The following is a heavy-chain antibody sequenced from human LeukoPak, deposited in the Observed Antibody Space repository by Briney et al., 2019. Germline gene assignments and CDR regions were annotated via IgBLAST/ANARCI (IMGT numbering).Heavy chain of an antibody. D-gene: IGHD5-12*01. Sequence: PGGSLRLSCAASGFTFSSYEMNWVRQAPEKGLEWVSYISSSGRTIHYADSVKGRFSISRDNAKNSLYLQMNSLRAEDTAVYYCARHTGYDFAFDYWGQGTLVTVSS. V-gene: IGHV3-48*03. J-gene: IGHJ4*02. CDR2: ISSSGRTI. CDR3: ARHTGYDFAFDY. CDR1: GFTFSSYE.